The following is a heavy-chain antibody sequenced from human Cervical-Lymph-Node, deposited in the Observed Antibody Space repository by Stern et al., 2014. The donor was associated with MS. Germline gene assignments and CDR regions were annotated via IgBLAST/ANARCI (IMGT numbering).Heavy chain of an antibody. Sequence: QVQLVESGPGLVKPSQTLSLTCTVSGGSISSGSYYWNWIRQPAGKGLEWIGRMYSRGSITYNPSLKTRVTISGDTTKNPFSLHVISVTAADTAVYYCARETGGYTYGDTDFFDFWGQGALVTVSS. D-gene: IGHD5-18*01. CDR3: ARETGGYTYGDTDFFDF. J-gene: IGHJ4*02. CDR2: MYSRGSI. V-gene: IGHV4-61*02. CDR1: GGSISSGSYY.